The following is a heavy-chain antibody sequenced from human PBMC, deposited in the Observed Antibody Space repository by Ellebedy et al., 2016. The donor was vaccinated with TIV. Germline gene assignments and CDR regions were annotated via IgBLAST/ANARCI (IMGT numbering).Heavy chain of an antibody. V-gene: IGHV4-34*01. D-gene: IGHD1-1*01. J-gene: IGHJ5*02. Sequence: MPSETLSLTCAVSGGSLRGYYWSWIRQLPGKGLEWIGEINPSGVINYDPSLTSRVTISADTSKNKVSLRLSSVSAADTAIYFCAKGLGGLQLWFDPWGQGTLVTVSS. CDR3: AKGLGGLQLWFDP. CDR1: GGSLRGYY. CDR2: INPSGVI.